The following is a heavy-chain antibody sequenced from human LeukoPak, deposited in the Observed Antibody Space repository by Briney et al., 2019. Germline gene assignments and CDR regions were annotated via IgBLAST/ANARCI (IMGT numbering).Heavy chain of an antibody. CDR3: ARGSRTSVDY. J-gene: IGHJ4*02. D-gene: IGHD2-2*01. CDR1: VGSISNYY. V-gene: IGHV4-59*01. CDR2: IYKSGNT. Sequence: PSETLSLLCCVSVGSISNYYWSWIRQPPGKGLEWIGYIYKSGNTNYNPSLKSRVTISVDTSKNEFSLNLSSVIAADTAVYYCARGSRTSVDYWGQGTLVTASS.